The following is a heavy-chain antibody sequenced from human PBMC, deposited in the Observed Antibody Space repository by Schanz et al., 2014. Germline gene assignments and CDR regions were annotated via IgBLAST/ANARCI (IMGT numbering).Heavy chain of an antibody. Sequence: QVQLVQSGAEVKKPGSSMKVSCKASGGTFSTYPINWLRQAPGQGLEWMGWISPYNGNTNYAPKVQGRVTVTTDTSTSTVYMDLSSLISEDTAVYYCAFDRDDAYDIWGQGTTVTVSS. V-gene: IGHV1-18*04. J-gene: IGHJ3*02. CDR1: GGTFSTYP. D-gene: IGHD3-9*01. CDR2: ISPYNGNT. CDR3: AFDRDDAYDI.